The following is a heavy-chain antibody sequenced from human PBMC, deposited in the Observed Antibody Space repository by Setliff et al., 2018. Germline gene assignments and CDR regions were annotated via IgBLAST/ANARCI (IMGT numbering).Heavy chain of an antibody. V-gene: IGHV3-7*01. CDR3: FGAGTCSY. Sequence: GGSLRLSCTASGLSYSNYWVSWVRQAPGKGLEWLASINPHGSEKYYADSVKGRFTISRDNAKNSLSLQMNNLRTEDTAVYYCFGAGTCSYSGQGTLVTVSS. D-gene: IGHD3-10*01. CDR2: INPHGSEK. J-gene: IGHJ4*02. CDR1: GLSYSNYW.